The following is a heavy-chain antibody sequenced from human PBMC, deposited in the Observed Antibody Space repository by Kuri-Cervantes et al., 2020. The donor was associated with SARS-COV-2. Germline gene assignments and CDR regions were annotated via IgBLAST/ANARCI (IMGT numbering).Heavy chain of an antibody. D-gene: IGHD2-21*01. Sequence: SVKVSCKASGDTFTYRFVHWVRQAPGQAPEWMGWITPFNGNTKYAQRFQDRVAITRDRSKSTAYMELNSLRSEDTAIYYCARSGPGAISKEDDAFDVWGQGTKVTVSS. CDR2: ITPFNGNT. CDR3: ARSGPGAISKEDDAFDV. CDR1: GDTFTYRF. J-gene: IGHJ3*01. V-gene: IGHV1-45*01.